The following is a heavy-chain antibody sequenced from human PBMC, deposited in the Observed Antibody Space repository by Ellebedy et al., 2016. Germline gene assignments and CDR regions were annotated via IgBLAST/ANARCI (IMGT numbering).Heavy chain of an antibody. Sequence: HTGGSLRLSCAASGFTFRHYWMHWVRQGPGKGLVLVSRIKSDGSGPTYAESVKGRFTISRDNAKNTLYLQMNSLRVEDTALYYCAREDGPWETSTGDYWGQGTLVTVSS. CDR2: IKSDGSGP. D-gene: IGHD1-14*01. J-gene: IGHJ4*02. CDR1: GFTFRHYW. V-gene: IGHV3-74*01. CDR3: AREDGPWETSTGDY.